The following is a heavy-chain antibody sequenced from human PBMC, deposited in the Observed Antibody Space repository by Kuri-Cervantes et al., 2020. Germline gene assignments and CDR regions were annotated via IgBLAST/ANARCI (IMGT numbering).Heavy chain of an antibody. J-gene: IGHJ4*02. Sequence: GGSLRLSCAASGFTFSNYWVARVRQAPGKGLEWVAMIKKDGSDGYYVDSVKGRFTISRDNVINSLFLQINSLTVEDSAVYYCAGEPRSLAYWGRGTLVTVSS. D-gene: IGHD2-15*01. CDR1: GFTFSNYW. CDR3: AGEPRSLAY. CDR2: IKKDGSDG. V-gene: IGHV3-7*01.